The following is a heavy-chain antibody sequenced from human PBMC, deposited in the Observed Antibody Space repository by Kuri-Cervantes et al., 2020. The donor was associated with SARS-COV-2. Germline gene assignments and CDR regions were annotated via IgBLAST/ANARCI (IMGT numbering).Heavy chain of an antibody. CDR1: GYSIRRGYY. D-gene: IGHD4-11*01. Sequence: SQTLSLTCAVSGYSIRRGYYWGWIRQPPGKGLEWIGSIYHSGSTYYNPSLKRRVTISVDTSKNQFSLKLSSVTAADTAVYYCARTASTVTTNPYRYYFDYWGQGTLVTVSS. V-gene: IGHV4-38-2*01. CDR2: IYHSGST. CDR3: ARTASTVTTNPYRYYFDY. J-gene: IGHJ4*02.